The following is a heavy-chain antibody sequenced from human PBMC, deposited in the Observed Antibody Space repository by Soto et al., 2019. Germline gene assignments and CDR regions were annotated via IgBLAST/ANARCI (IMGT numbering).Heavy chain of an antibody. J-gene: IGHJ5*02. D-gene: IGHD2-15*01. V-gene: IGHV1-69*01. CDR2: IIPIFGTA. CDR3: ARDLLGSAGYDSGGWFDP. CDR1: GGTFSSYA. Sequence: QVQLVQSGAEVKKPGSSVKVSCKASGGTFSSYAISWVRQAPGHGLEWMGGIIPIFGTANYAQKFQGRVTITADESTSTAYMELSSLRSEDTAVYYCARDLLGSAGYDSGGWFDPWGQGTLVTVSS.